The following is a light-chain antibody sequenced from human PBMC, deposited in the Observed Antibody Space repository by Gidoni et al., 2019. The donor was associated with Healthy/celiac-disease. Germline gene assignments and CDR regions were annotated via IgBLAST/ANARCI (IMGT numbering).Light chain of an antibody. CDR1: QSLLHSNGYNY. V-gene: IGKV2-28*01. CDR2: LGS. Sequence: DVVMTPSPLSLPVTPGEPAYISCRSSQSLLHSNGYNYLDLYLQKPGQSPQLLIYLGSNRASGVPDRCSGSGSGTDFTLKISRVEAEDVGVYDCMQALQTALTFGGGTKVEIK. J-gene: IGKJ4*01. CDR3: MQALQTALT.